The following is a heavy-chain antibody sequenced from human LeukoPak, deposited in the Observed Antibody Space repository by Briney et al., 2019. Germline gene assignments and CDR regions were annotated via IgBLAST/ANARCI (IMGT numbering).Heavy chain of an antibody. CDR1: GFTFSSYG. CDR3: ASQSPQQLAPRGAFDI. Sequence: GGSLRLSCAASGFTFSSYGMHWVRQAPGKGLEWVAVIWYDGSNKYYADSVKGRFTISRDNSKNTLYLQMNSLRAEDTAVYYCASQSPQQLAPRGAFDIWGQGTMVTVSS. V-gene: IGHV3-33*01. D-gene: IGHD6-13*01. CDR2: IWYDGSNK. J-gene: IGHJ3*02.